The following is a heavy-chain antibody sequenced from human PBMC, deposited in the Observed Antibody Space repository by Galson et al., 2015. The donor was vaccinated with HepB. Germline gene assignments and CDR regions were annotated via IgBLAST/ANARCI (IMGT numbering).Heavy chain of an antibody. CDR2: ISFDGNNQ. Sequence: SLRLSCAASGFVFGTYYMHWVRQAPGNGLEWVALISFDGNNQYYADSVKGRFTISRDNSNNTLYLQMISLRPEDTAVYYCARGGTYYTSGSYSPFDPWGQGTLVTVSS. CDR3: ARGGTYYTSGSYSPFDP. D-gene: IGHD3-10*01. V-gene: IGHV3-30-3*01. CDR1: GFVFGTYY. J-gene: IGHJ5*02.